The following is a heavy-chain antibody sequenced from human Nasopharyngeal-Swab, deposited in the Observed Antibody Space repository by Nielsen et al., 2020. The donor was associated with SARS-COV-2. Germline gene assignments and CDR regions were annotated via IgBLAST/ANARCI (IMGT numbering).Heavy chain of an antibody. J-gene: IGHJ4*02. D-gene: IGHD3-22*01. CDR2: INPSGGST. CDR3: ARNDSSGYGY. V-gene: IGHV1-46*01. Sequence: WVRQAPGQGLEWMGIINPSGGSTSYAQKFQGRVTMTRDTSTSTVYMELSSLRSEDTAVYYCARNDSSGYGYWGQGTLVTVSS.